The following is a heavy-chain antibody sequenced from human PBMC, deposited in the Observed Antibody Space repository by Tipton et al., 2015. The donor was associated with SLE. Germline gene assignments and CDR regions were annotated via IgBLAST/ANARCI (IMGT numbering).Heavy chain of an antibody. CDR2: IYHTGST. CDR1: GGSISSSSHS. CDR3: ARDFGIQVGFDP. V-gene: IGHV4-39*07. D-gene: IGHD1-1*01. Sequence: TLSLTCSVSGGSISSSSHSWGWIRQSPGKGPQWIGTIYHTGSTYYNPSLQSRVPMSIDTSQNPFSLKLSSVTAADTAVYYCARDFGIQVGFDPWGQGTLVTVSS. J-gene: IGHJ5*02.